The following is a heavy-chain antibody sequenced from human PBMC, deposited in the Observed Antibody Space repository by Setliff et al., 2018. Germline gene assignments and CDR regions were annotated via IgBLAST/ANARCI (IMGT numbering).Heavy chain of an antibody. CDR2: MSHRRRT. V-gene: IGHV4-38-2*01. CDR1: GASITSGHY. J-gene: IGHJ3*02. D-gene: IGHD3-3*01. Sequence: PSETLSLTCGVSGASITSGHYWGWIRQPPGKGLEWIATMSHRRRTYYNPSLESRVTMSRDTSKNPFSLRLTSAAAADTAVYYCASPRRDDLDSPFDAFDIWGQGKMVTVSS. CDR3: ASPRRDDLDSPFDAFDI.